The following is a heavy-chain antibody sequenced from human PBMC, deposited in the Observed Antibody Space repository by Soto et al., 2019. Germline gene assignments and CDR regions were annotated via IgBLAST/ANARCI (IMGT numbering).Heavy chain of an antibody. D-gene: IGHD2-21*02. J-gene: IGHJ3*02. CDR2: ISSSGDTK. Sequence: EVQLLESGGGLVQPGGSLRLSCAASGLTFSSCAMTWVRQAPGKGLEWVSAISSSGDTKYYADSVKGRFTISRDNSKNTLYVQMNSLTADDTAVDYCAKNMVTPTMPLRAFDNWGRGTMVTAAS. CDR3: AKNMVTPTMPLRAFDN. CDR1: GLTFSSCA. V-gene: IGHV3-23*01.